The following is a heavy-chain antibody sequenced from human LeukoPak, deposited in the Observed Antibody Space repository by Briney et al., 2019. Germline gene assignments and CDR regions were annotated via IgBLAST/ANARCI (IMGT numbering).Heavy chain of an antibody. V-gene: IGHV3-11*01. CDR2: ISNSDSSI. Sequence: GGSLSLSCAASGFTVSSNYMSWIRQAPGKGLEWVSYISNSDSSIYYADSVKGRFTISRDNANKSLFLQMNSLRAEDTAVYYCTSHVGGTARAWGYFQYWGQGTLVTVSS. D-gene: IGHD1-26*01. J-gene: IGHJ1*01. CDR3: TSHVGGTARAWGYFQY. CDR1: GFTVSSNY.